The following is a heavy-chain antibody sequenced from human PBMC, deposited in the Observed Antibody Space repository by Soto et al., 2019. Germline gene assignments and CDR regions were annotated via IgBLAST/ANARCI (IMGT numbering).Heavy chain of an antibody. V-gene: IGHV3-21*01. D-gene: IGHD2-21*02. CDR3: AREGVVVTAAPSTGMDV. CDR2: ISSSSSYI. J-gene: IGHJ6*02. CDR1: GFTFSSYS. Sequence: GGSLRLSCAASGFTFSSYSMNWVCQAPGKGLEWVSSISSSSSYIYYADSVKGRFTISRDNAKNSLYLQMNSLRAEDTAVYYCAREGVVVTAAPSTGMDVRGQGTTVTVSS.